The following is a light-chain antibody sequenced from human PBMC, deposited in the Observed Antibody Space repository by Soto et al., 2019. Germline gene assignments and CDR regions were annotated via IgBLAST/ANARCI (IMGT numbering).Light chain of an antibody. CDR2: AAS. V-gene: IGKV1-27*01. CDR3: QNYDSAPIT. J-gene: IGKJ5*01. CDR1: QGISNY. Sequence: DIQMPQSPSSLSASVGNRVSITCRASQGISNYLAWYQQKPGKVPKVLIYAASTLQPGVPSRFSGSGSGTDFTLTINTLQPDDIATYYCQNYDSAPITFGQGTRLEIK.